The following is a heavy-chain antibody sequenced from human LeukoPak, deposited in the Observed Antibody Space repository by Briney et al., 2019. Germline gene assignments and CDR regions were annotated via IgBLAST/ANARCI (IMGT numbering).Heavy chain of an antibody. CDR1: GFTFSDYY. Sequence: PGGSLRLSGAAAGFTFSDYYMSWIRQAPGKGLGWVSYFSSSGSTIYYADSGKGRFTISRDNAKNSLYLQMNCLRAEDTALYYCARTPLVKFDYWGQGTLVTVSS. V-gene: IGHV3-11*01. J-gene: IGHJ4*02. CDR3: ARTPLVKFDY. D-gene: IGHD2-15*01. CDR2: FSSSGSTI.